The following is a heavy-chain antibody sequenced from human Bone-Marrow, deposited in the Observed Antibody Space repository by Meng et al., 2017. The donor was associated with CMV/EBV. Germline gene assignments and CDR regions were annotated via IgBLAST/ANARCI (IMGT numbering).Heavy chain of an antibody. CDR3: ARGSPRRAKYSSTWYDSFDI. J-gene: IGHJ3*02. CDR2: INPNSGGT. V-gene: IGHV1-2*02. CDR1: GYTFTGYY. D-gene: IGHD6-13*01. Sequence: ASVKVSCKASGYTFTGYYMHWVRQAPGQGLEWMGSINPNSGGTTYAQKFQGRVTMSRDTSISIGYMEVNRLRSDDTAVYYCARGSPRRAKYSSTWYDSFDIWGQGTKVTVSS.